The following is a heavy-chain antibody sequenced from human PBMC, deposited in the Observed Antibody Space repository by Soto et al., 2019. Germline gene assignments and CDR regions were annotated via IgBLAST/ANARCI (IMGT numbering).Heavy chain of an antibody. J-gene: IGHJ4*02. CDR3: AKIALVGSFGFELARDY. CDR2: ISFSGDNT. D-gene: IGHD2-8*02. CDR1: GFIFTDYA. Sequence: GGSLRLSCVASGFIFTDYAMSWVRQGPGKGLEWVAGISFSGDNTNYADSVKGSFITSRDNSKNILYLLMNRLRAEDIGIYFCAKIALVGSFGFELARDYWGQGILVTVSS. V-gene: IGHV3-23*01.